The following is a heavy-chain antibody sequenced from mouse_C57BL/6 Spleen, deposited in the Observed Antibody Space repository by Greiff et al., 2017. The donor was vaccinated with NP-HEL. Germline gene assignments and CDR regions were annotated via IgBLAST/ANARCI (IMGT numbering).Heavy chain of an antibody. J-gene: IGHJ2*01. Sequence: VQLQQSGAELVKAGASVKMSCKASGYTFTSYWMHWVKQRLGQGLEWFAETNPTNGRTYYNEKFKSKAILTVDKSSRTAYMLLSGPTFEDSAVYYGARIKKIVATYFDYWGQGTTLTVSS. V-gene: IGHV1S81*02. CDR1: GYTFTSYW. CDR3: ARIKKIVATYFDY. D-gene: IGHD1-1*01. CDR2: TNPTNGRT.